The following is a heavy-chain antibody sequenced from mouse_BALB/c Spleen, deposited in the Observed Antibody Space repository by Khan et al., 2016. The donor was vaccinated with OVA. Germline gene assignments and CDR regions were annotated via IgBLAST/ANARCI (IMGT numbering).Heavy chain of an antibody. CDR1: GFTFSTYG. V-gene: IGHV5-6*01. CDR2: VSTGGSYT. J-gene: IGHJ3*01. D-gene: IGHD1-1*01. CDR3: TRLAYYYDSGGFAY. Sequence: EVQLVESGGDLVKPGGSLKLSCAASGFTFSTYGMSWVHQTPDKRLEWVATVSTGGSYTYYPDSVKGRFTISRDTTKNTLYLHMSGLKTEDTAMFYCTRLAYYYDSGGFAYWGQGTPVTVSA.